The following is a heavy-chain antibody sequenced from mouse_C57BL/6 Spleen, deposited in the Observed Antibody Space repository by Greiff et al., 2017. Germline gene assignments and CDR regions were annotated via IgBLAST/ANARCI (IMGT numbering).Heavy chain of an antibody. V-gene: IGHV5-16*01. J-gene: IGHJ4*01. CDR1: GFTFSDYY. CDR3: ARHEVAMDY. Sequence: EVKLVEPEGGLVQPGSSMKLSCTASGFTFSDYYMAWVRQVPEQGLEWVANINYDGSSTYYLDSLKSRFIISRDNAKNILYLRMSSLKSEDTATYYCARHEVAMDYWGQGTSVTVSS. CDR2: INYDGSST.